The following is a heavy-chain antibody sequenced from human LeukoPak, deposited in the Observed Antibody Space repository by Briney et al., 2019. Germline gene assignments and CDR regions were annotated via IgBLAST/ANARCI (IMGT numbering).Heavy chain of an antibody. D-gene: IGHD5-12*01. CDR2: ISGSGDST. J-gene: IGHJ4*02. CDR1: GFTFRNCA. CDR3: AKTLWANSGYYYFDY. V-gene: IGHV3-23*01. Sequence: GGSLRLSCAASGFTFRNCAMSWVRQAPGKGLEWASVISGSGDSTDYADSVKGWFTISRDNSKNTLHLQMNSLRADDTAVYFCAKTLWANSGYYYFDYWGQGTLVTVSS.